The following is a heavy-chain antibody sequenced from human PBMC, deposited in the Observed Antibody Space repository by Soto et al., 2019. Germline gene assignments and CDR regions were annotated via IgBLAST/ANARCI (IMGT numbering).Heavy chain of an antibody. Sequence: EVQLLESGGGMVQPGGSLRLSCAVSGFTFSNYAMSWVRQAPGKGLEWVSSISSSGGSTYYADSVKGRFTIARDNSKDTLYLQVNSLRAEDTAVYYCAKVPSKAPGNRYYFDFWGQGTLVTVSS. CDR3: AKVPSKAPGNRYYFDF. CDR2: ISSSGGST. V-gene: IGHV3-23*01. J-gene: IGHJ4*02. CDR1: GFTFSNYA.